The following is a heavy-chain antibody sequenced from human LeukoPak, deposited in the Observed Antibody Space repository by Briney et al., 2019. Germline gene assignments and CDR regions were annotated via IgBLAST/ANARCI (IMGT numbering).Heavy chain of an antibody. D-gene: IGHD3-10*01. Sequence: PGGSLRLSCAASGLTFRSYGMHWVRQSPGKGLEWVALISFDGTNKYYADSVKGRFTISRDNSKNALHLQMNSLRPEDTAVYYCAKMWGTIVRGLIPYYYGMDVWGQGTTVTVSS. CDR2: ISFDGTNK. J-gene: IGHJ6*02. CDR3: AKMWGTIVRGLIPYYYGMDV. CDR1: GLTFRSYG. V-gene: IGHV3-30*18.